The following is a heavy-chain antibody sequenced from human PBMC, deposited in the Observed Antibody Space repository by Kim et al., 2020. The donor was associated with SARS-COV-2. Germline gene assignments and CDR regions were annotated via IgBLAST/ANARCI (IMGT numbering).Heavy chain of an antibody. V-gene: IGHV3-30*04. D-gene: IGHD3-16*01. CDR3: ARDRIMITFGGVTPYYYYGMDV. CDR1: GFTFSSYA. Sequence: GGSLRLSCAASGFTFSSYAMHWVRQAPGKGLEWVAVISYDGSNKYYADSVKGRFTISRDNSKNTLYLQMNSLRAEDTAVYYCARDRIMITFGGVTPYYYYGMDVWGQGTTVTVSS. J-gene: IGHJ6*02. CDR2: ISYDGSNK.